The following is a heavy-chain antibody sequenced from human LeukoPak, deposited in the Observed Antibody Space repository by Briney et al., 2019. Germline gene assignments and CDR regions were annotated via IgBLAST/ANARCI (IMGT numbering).Heavy chain of an antibody. CDR3: AKGRARFLEWLLYYYYYGMDV. J-gene: IGHJ6*02. Sequence: GGSLRLSCAASGFTFSSYAMSWVRQAPGKGLEWVSVISGSGGSTYYADSVKGRFTISRDNSKNTLYLQMNSLRAEDTAVYYCAKGRARFLEWLLYYYYYGMDVWGQGTTVTVSS. D-gene: IGHD3-3*01. V-gene: IGHV3-23*01. CDR1: GFTFSSYA. CDR2: ISGSGGST.